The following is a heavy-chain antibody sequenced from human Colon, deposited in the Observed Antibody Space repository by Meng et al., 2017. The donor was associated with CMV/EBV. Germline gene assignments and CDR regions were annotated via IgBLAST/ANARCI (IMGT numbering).Heavy chain of an antibody. J-gene: IGHJ4*02. V-gene: IGHV1-69*15. CDR1: GGTFSSYA. CDR3: ARDIDSAEGY. Sequence: QIQLVQCGAAVKTPGAAVMVSCNASGGTFSSYAISWVRPAPGQGLEWMGRIIPIFGTANYAQKFQGRVTITADESTSTAYMELSSLRSEDTAVYYCARDIDSAEGYWGQGTLVTVSS. D-gene: IGHD1-26*01. CDR2: IIPIFGTA.